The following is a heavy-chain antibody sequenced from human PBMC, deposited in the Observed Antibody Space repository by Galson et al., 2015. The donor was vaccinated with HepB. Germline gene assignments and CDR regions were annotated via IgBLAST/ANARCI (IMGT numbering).Heavy chain of an antibody. V-gene: IGHV3-15*01. J-gene: IGHJ4*02. Sequence: SLRLSCAASGFTFSNAWMSWVRQAPGKGLEWVGRIKSKTDGGTTDYAAPVKGRLTISRDDSKNTLYLQMNSLKTEDTAVYYCTTDRYDSSGYYYTRSGPHFDYWGQGTLSPSPQ. CDR3: TTDRYDSSGYYYTRSGPHFDY. CDR1: GFTFSNAW. D-gene: IGHD3-22*01. CDR2: IKSKTDGGTT.